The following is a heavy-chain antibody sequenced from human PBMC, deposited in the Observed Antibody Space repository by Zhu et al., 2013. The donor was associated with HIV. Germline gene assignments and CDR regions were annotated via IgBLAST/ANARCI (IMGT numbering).Heavy chain of an antibody. Sequence: QVQLVQSGAEVKKPGASVKVSCKASGYTFTSYDINWVRQATGQGLEWMGWMNPNSGNTGYAQKFQGRVTMTRNTSISTAYMELSSLRSEDTAVYYCARVRYDFWSGYYGSFDYWGQGTLVTVSS. J-gene: IGHJ4*02. CDR1: GYTFTSYD. D-gene: IGHD3-3*01. CDR3: ARVRYDFWSGYYGSFDY. V-gene: IGHV1-8*01. CDR2: MNPNSGNT.